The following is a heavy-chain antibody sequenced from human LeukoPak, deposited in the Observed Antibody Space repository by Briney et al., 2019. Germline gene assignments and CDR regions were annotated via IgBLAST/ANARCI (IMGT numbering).Heavy chain of an antibody. Sequence: GASVKVSCKASGGTFSSYAISWVRQAPGQGLEWMGRIIPILGIANYAQKFQGRVTITADKSTSTAYMELSSLRSEDTAVYYCARSGWELESDYWGQGTLVTVSS. D-gene: IGHD1-26*01. CDR1: GGTFSSYA. V-gene: IGHV1-69*04. J-gene: IGHJ4*02. CDR2: IIPILGIA. CDR3: ARSGWELESDY.